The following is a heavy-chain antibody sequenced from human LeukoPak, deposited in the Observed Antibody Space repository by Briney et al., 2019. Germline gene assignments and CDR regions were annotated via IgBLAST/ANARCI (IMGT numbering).Heavy chain of an antibody. CDR3: ARGPMVRTNLFDY. J-gene: IGHJ4*02. D-gene: IGHD3-10*01. CDR1: GFTFSSYR. CDR2: INSDGSRT. V-gene: IGHV3-74*01. Sequence: PGGSLRLSCAASGFTFSSYRMNWVRQAPGKGLVWVSRINSDGSRTSYADSVKGRFTISRDNAKNTLYLQMNSLRAEDTAVYYCARGPMVRTNLFDYWGQGTLVTVSS.